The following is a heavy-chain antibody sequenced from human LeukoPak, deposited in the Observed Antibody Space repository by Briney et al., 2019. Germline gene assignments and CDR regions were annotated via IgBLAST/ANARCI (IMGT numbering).Heavy chain of an antibody. V-gene: IGHV1-46*01. Sequence: ASVKVSCKASGYTFTSYYMHWVRQAPGQGLEWMGIVNPSGGSTSYAQKFQGRVTMTRDTSTSTVYMELSSLRSEDTAVYYCARVGRVYDSSGRDAFDIWGQGTMVTVSS. CDR1: GYTFTSYY. CDR3: ARVGRVYDSSGRDAFDI. CDR2: VNPSGGST. J-gene: IGHJ3*02. D-gene: IGHD3-22*01.